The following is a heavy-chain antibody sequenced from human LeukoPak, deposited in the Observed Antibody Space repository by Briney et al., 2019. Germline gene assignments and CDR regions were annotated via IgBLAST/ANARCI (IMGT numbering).Heavy chain of an antibody. CDR2: IYYTGTT. Sequence: SETLSLTCTVSNDSMNNYYWSWIRQPPGQGLEWIGTIYYTGTTYYNSSLTSRITISVETAKNQFSLTLTSVTAADTAVFFCARVAVAGQVDYWGQGTLVTVSS. CDR1: NDSMNNYY. CDR3: ARVAVAGQVDY. V-gene: IGHV4-59*01. D-gene: IGHD6-19*01. J-gene: IGHJ4*02.